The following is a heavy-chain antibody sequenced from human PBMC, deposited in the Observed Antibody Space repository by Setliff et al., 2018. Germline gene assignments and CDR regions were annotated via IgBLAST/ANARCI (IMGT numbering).Heavy chain of an antibody. CDR3: ARRNGEKLDP. V-gene: IGHV4-38-2*01. CDR1: GYSISSGYY. Sequence: PSETLSLTCAVSGYSISSGYYWGWIRQPPGKGLEWIGSIYHSGSTYYNPSLESRVTISVDTSKNQFSLKLSSVTAADTAVYYCARRNGEKLDPWGQGTLVTVSS. J-gene: IGHJ5*02. CDR2: IYHSGST.